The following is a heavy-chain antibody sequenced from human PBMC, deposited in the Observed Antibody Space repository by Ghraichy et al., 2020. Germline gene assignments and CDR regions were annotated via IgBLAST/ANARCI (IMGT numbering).Heavy chain of an antibody. D-gene: IGHD4-17*01. V-gene: IGHV3-15*01. CDR1: GFTFSNAW. J-gene: IGHJ6*02. CDR2: IKSKTDGGTT. CDR3: TATVTSYYYYGMDV. Sequence: GGSLRLSCAASGFTFSNAWMSWVRQAPGKGLEWVGRIKSKTDGGTTDYAAPVKGRFTISRDDSKNTLYLQMNSLKTDDTAVYYCTATVTSYYYYGMDVWGQGTTVTVSS.